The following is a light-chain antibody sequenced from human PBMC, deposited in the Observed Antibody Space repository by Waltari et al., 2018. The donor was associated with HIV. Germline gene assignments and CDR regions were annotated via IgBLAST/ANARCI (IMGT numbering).Light chain of an antibody. J-gene: IGLJ2*01. V-gene: IGLV2-8*01. CDR3: SSYAGSNNVI. Sequence: QSALTQPPSASGSPGQSVTISCTGTSSDVGGYTYVSWYQQHPGKAPKLMIYAVSKRPSGVPDRFSGSKSGNTASLTVSGLQAEDEAEYYCSSYAGSNNVIFGGGTKLTVL. CDR1: SSDVGGYTY. CDR2: AVS.